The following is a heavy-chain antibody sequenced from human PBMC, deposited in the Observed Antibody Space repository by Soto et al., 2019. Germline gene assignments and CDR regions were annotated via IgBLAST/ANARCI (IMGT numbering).Heavy chain of an antibody. V-gene: IGHV3-33*01. CDR3: ARDPVRYCSSTSCLYYMDV. J-gene: IGHJ6*03. CDR2: IWYDGSNK. CDR1: GFTFSSYG. D-gene: IGHD2-2*01. Sequence: PGGSLRLSCAASGFTFSSYGMHWVRQAPGKGLEWVAVIWYDGSNKYYADSVKGRFTISRDNSKNTLYLQMYSLRAEDTAVYYCARDPVRYCSSTSCLYYMDVWGKGTTVTVSS.